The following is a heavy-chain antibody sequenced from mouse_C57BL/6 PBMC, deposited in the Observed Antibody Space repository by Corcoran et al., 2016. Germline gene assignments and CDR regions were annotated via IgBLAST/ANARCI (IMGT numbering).Heavy chain of an antibody. CDR1: GYTFTTYG. D-gene: IGHD1-1*01. Sequence: QIQLVQSGPGLKKPGETVKISCKASGYTFTTYGLSWVKQAPGKGLKWMGWINTYSGVPTYADDFKGRFAFSLETSASTAYLQINNLKNEDTATYFCARDYGSSYYAMDYWGQGTSVTVSS. V-gene: IGHV9-3*01. CDR2: INTYSGVP. CDR3: ARDYGSSYYAMDY. J-gene: IGHJ4*01.